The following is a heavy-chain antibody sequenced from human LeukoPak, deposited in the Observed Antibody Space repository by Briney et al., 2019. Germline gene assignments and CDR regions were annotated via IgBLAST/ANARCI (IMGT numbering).Heavy chain of an antibody. CDR3: ARHYRTMIVVVINLDY. V-gene: IGHV1-18*03. CDR2: ISADNGNT. J-gene: IGHJ4*02. CDR1: GYTLSNHA. Sequence: GASVRVSCKGSGYTLSNHAFSWVRQAPGQGLEWMGWISADNGNTNHAQKFQGRVSLTTDTSTSTAYMELSSQRSEDIDVYYCARHYRTMIVVVINLDYWGQGTLVTVSS. D-gene: IGHD3-22*01.